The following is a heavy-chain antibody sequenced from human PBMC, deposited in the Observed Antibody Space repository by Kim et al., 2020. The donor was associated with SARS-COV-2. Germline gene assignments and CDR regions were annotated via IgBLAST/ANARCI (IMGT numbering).Heavy chain of an antibody. J-gene: IGHJ4*02. Sequence: YTGRHTNYHPSRLSRVTMSVDMSKDQFSLKLSSVTAADTAVYYCASALGHWGQGTLVTVSS. V-gene: IGHV4-4*07. D-gene: IGHD3-16*02. CDR2: YTGRHT. CDR3: ASALGH.